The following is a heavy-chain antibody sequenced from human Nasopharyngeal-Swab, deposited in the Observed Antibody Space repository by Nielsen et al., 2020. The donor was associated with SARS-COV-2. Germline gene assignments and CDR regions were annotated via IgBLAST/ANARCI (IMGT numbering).Heavy chain of an antibody. CDR3: ARRRAMVPQDAYDI. D-gene: IGHD4/OR15-4a*01. J-gene: IGHJ3*02. CDR2: IIPIFGTA. V-gene: IGHV1-69*06. Sequence: WVRQAPGQGLEWMGGIIPIFGTANYAQKFQGRVTIIADKSTSTAYMELSSLRSEDTAVYYCARRRAMVPQDAYDIWGQGTMVTVSS.